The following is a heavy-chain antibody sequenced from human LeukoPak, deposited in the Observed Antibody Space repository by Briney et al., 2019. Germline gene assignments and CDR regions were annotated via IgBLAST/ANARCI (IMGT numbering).Heavy chain of an antibody. CDR3: TSAVEMATMGDAFDI. V-gene: IGHV3-73*01. D-gene: IGHD5-24*01. CDR1: GFTFSGSA. J-gene: IGHJ3*02. Sequence: GGSLRLSCAASGFTFSGSAMHWVRQASGKGLEWVGRIRSKANSYATAYAASVKGRFTISRDDSKNTAYLQMNSLKTEDTAVYYCTSAVEMATMGDAFDIWGQGTMVTVSS. CDR2: IRSKANSYAT.